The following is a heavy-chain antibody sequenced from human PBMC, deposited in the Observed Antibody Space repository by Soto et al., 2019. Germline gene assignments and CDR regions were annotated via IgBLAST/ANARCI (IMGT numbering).Heavy chain of an antibody. CDR3: ARADPDASVGY. CDR2: ISYSGST. D-gene: IGHD2-15*01. J-gene: IGHJ4*02. V-gene: IGHV4-59*01. CDR1: GGSMSSYY. Sequence: SETLSLTCTVSGGSMSSYYWTWLRQSPGRGLEWIGYISYSGSTYYNPSLKSRATISADTSKNHFSLRMNSMIAADTAVYYCARADPDASVGYWGQGTLVT.